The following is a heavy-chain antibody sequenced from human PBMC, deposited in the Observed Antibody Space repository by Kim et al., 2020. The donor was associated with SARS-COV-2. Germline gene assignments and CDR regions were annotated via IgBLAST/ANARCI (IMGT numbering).Heavy chain of an antibody. J-gene: IGHJ4*02. CDR2: IYDDGSRI. V-gene: IGHV3-74*03. CDR3: ARAITPAGTPDY. CDR1: GFTFKDYW. Sequence: GGSLRHSCAASGFTFKDYWMHWVRQAPGEGLVWVSRIYDDGSRIEYADSVKGRFTMSRDNARNILFLQMNSLRAEDTAVYYCARAITPAGTPDYWGQGTL. D-gene: IGHD2-2*01.